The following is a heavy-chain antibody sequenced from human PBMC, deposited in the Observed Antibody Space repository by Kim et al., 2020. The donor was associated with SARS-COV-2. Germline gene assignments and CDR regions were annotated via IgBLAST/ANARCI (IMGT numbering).Heavy chain of an antibody. J-gene: IGHJ4*02. D-gene: IGHD5-12*01. CDR2: IKSKTDGGTT. CDR1: GFTFSNAW. V-gene: IGHV3-15*01. CDR3: TTDIWGGYDYSGPLYFDY. Sequence: GGSLRLSCAASGFTFSNAWMSWVRQAPGKGLEWVGRIKSKTDGGTTDYAAAGKGRFTILRDDSKNTLYLQMNSLKTEDTAVYYCTTDIWGGYDYSGPLYFDYWGQGTLVTVSS.